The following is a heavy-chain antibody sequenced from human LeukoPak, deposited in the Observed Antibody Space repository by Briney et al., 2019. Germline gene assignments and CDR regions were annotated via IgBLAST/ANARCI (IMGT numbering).Heavy chain of an antibody. D-gene: IGHD6-19*01. J-gene: IGHJ5*02. CDR1: GGSFSGYY. CDR3: ARDSSVVEGSWFDP. CDR2: IYYSGST. Sequence: SETLSLTCAVYGGSFSGYYWSWIRQPPGKGLEWIGYIYYSGSTNYNPSLKSRVTISVDTSKNQFSLKLSSVTAADTAVYYCARDSSVVEGSWFDPWGQGTLVTVSS. V-gene: IGHV4-59*01.